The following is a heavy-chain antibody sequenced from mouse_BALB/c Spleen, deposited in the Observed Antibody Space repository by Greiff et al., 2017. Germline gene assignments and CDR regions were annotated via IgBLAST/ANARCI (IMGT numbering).Heavy chain of an antibody. J-gene: IGHJ1*01. CDR3: TRVRDGSSHWYFDV. V-gene: IGHV5-6-4*01. D-gene: IGHD1-1*01. CDR2: ISSGGSYT. Sequence: EVQVVESGGGLVKPGGSLKLSCAASGFTFSSYTMSWVRQTPEKRLEWVATISSGGSYTYYPDSVKGRFTISRDNAKNTLYLQMSSLKSEDTAMYYCTRVRDGSSHWYFDVWGAGTTVTVSS. CDR1: GFTFSSYT.